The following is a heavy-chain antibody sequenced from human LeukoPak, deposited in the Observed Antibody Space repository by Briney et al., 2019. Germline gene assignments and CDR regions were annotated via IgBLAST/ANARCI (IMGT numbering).Heavy chain of an antibody. CDR3: ARSPYTSGGENFDY. CDR2: IYYSGST. Sequence: SETLSLTCTVSGGPISSYYWSWIRQPPGKGLEWIGYIYYSGSTNYNPSLKSRVTISVDTSKNQFSLKLSSVTAADTAVYYCARSPYTSGGENFDYWGQGTLVTVSS. D-gene: IGHD2-2*02. J-gene: IGHJ4*02. CDR1: GGPISSYY. V-gene: IGHV4-59*01.